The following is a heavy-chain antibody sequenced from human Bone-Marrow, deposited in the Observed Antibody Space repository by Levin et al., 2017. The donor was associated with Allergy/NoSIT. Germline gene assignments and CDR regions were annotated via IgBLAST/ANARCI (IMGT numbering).Heavy chain of an antibody. Sequence: SQTLSLTCVISGDSFSTNSAAWNWIRQSPSGGLEWLGRTYYRAKWYNDYALSVKSRITVDPDTSKNQFSLHLNSVTPEDTAVYYCARDGGITADGTRFDFWGQGTLVTVSS. CDR3: ARDGGITADGTRFDF. CDR2: TYYRAKWYN. V-gene: IGHV6-1*01. D-gene: IGHD6-13*01. CDR1: GDSFSTNSAA. J-gene: IGHJ4*02.